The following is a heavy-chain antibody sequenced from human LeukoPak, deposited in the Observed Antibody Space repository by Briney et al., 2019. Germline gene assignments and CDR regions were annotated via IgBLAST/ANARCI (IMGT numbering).Heavy chain of an antibody. Sequence: SETLSLTCTVSGVSISTYYWSWIRQPPGKGLEWIGYIYHSGSTNYNPSLKSRVTISVDTSKNQFSLKLRSVTAADTAVYYCARDRPPDYWGQGTLVTVSS. J-gene: IGHJ4*02. CDR2: IYHSGST. V-gene: IGHV4-59*12. CDR1: GVSISTYY. CDR3: ARDRPPDY.